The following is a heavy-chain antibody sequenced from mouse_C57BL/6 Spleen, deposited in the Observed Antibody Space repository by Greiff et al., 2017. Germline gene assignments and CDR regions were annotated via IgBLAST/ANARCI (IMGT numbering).Heavy chain of an antibody. CDR2: IDPETGGT. CDR1: GYKFTDYE. V-gene: IGHV1-15*01. Sequence: VQLQQSGAELVRPGASVTLSCKASGYKFTDYEMHWVKQTPVHGLEWIGAIDPETGGTAYTQKFKGKAILTADKSSSTAYMELRSLTSEDSAVYYCTRGLRAMDYWGQGTSVTVSS. J-gene: IGHJ4*01. CDR3: TRGLRAMDY. D-gene: IGHD6-1*01.